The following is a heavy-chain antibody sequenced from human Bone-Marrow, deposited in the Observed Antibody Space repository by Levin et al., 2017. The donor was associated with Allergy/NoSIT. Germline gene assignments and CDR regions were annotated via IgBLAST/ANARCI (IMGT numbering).Heavy chain of an antibody. CDR2: IWYDGSIK. V-gene: IGHV3-33*01. D-gene: IGHD2-8*01. J-gene: IGHJ4*02. CDR3: ARLRGHKYGVYDY. CDR1: GFTFSSYG. Sequence: SCAASGFTFSSYGMHWVRQAPGKGLEWVALIWYDGSIKHYVDSVKGRFTISRDNSKNTLYLQMNSLRAGETAVYYCARLRGHKYGVYDYWGRGTLVTVSS.